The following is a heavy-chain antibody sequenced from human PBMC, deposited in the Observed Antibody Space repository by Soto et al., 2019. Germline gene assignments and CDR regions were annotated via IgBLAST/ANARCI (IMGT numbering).Heavy chain of an antibody. CDR1: GGSIRNGDYY. D-gene: IGHD1-26*01. Sequence: QVQLQEWGPGLVKPSQTLSLTCTVSGGSIRNGDYYWGWIRQPPGKGLEWIGYVYYSGTTNSHPSLKSRVTISVDTSENEFSLRLSSVTAADTAVYYCVTVNLVGAAYYFDYWGPGTLVTVSS. V-gene: IGHV4-30-4*01. J-gene: IGHJ4*02. CDR3: VTVNLVGAAYYFDY. CDR2: VYYSGTT.